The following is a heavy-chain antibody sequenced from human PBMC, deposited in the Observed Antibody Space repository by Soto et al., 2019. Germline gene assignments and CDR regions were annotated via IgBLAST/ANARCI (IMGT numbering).Heavy chain of an antibody. V-gene: IGHV3-20*01. J-gene: IGHJ6*03. Sequence: GGSLRLSCAASGFTFDDYGMSWVRQAPGKGLEWVSGINWNGGSTGYADSVKGRFTISRDNAKNSLYLQMNSLRAEDTALYHCARAATPQYYYYYMDVWGKGTTVTVSS. CDR3: ARAATPQYYYYYMDV. D-gene: IGHD2-15*01. CDR1: GFTFDDYG. CDR2: INWNGGST.